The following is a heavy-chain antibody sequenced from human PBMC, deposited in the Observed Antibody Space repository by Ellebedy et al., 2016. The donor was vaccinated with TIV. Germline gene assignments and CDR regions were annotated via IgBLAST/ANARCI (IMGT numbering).Heavy chain of an antibody. J-gene: IGHJ4*02. CDR3: ARDTNWGYFDY. V-gene: IGHV3-21*01. CDR1: GVTFSSNW. Sequence: PGGSLRLSCVASGVTFSSNWMNWVRQAPGKGLEWVSSISSSSSYIYYADSVKGRFTISRDNAKNSLYLQMNSLRAEDTAVYYCARDTNWGYFDYWGQGTLVTVSS. D-gene: IGHD7-27*01. CDR2: ISSSSSYI.